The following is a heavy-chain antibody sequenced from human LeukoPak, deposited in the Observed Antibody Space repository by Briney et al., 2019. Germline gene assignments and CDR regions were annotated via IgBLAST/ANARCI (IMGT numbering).Heavy chain of an antibody. Sequence: SETLSLTCTVSGGSISSSSYYWGWIRQPPGKGLEWIGSIYYSGSTYYNPSLKSRVTISVDTSKNQFSLKLSSVTAADTAMYYCARDSVIYSSSLDYWGQGTLVTVSS. CDR2: IYYSGST. J-gene: IGHJ4*02. D-gene: IGHD6-13*01. V-gene: IGHV4-39*07. CDR3: ARDSVIYSSSLDY. CDR1: GGSISSSSYY.